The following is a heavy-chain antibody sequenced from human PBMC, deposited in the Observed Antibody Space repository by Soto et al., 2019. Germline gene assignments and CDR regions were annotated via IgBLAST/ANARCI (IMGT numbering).Heavy chain of an antibody. D-gene: IGHD3-10*01. J-gene: IGHJ5*02. V-gene: IGHV4-4*07. CDR2: INNSGGT. CDR1: GGSISSYY. Sequence: QVHLQESGPGLVKPSETLSLTCTVSGGSISSYYWSWIRQPAGKGLEWIGRINNSGGTNYNPSLRSRVTMPVDTSQNPFSVELTSVTAADTAMYYCVRDVVFASGHSNWFDPWGQGTLVTVSS. CDR3: VRDVVFASGHSNWFDP.